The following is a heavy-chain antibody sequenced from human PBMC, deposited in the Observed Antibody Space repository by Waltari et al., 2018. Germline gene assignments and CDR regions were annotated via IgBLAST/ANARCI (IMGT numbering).Heavy chain of an antibody. D-gene: IGHD3-22*01. CDR1: GYTFTGYY. CDR2: INPNSGGT. Sequence: QVPLVQSGAEVKKPGASVKVSCKASGYTFTGYYMHWVRQAPGQGREWMGWINPNSGGTNYAQKFQGRVTMTRDTSISTAYMELSRLRSDDTAVYYCARASYYYDSSGYYDAFDIWGQGTMVTVSS. J-gene: IGHJ3*02. CDR3: ARASYYYDSSGYYDAFDI. V-gene: IGHV1-2*02.